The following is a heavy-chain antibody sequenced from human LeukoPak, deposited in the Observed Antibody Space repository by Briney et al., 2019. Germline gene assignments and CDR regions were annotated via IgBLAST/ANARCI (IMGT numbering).Heavy chain of an antibody. J-gene: IGHJ4*02. D-gene: IGHD3-3*01. CDR1: GYTFTIYA. CDR3: ARRDDFWSGYYGVDY. Sequence: ASVTVSCKASGYTFTIYAMHWVRQAPGQRLEWMGWISAYNGNTNYAQKLQGRVTMTTDTSTSTAYMELRSLRSDDTAVYYCARRDDFWSGYYGVDYWGQGTLVTVSS. CDR2: ISAYNGNT. V-gene: IGHV1-18*01.